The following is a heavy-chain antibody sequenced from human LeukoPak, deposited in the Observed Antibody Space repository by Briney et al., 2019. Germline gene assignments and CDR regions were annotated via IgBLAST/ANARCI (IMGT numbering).Heavy chain of an antibody. Sequence: ASVKVSCKASGYTFTSYDINWVRQATGQGLERMGWMHPNSGNTGYAQKFQGRVTITRNTSISTAYMELSSLRSEDTAVYYCARDWGYVVVEAISSYAFDIWGQGTMVTVSS. J-gene: IGHJ3*02. D-gene: IGHD2-15*01. CDR2: MHPNSGNT. V-gene: IGHV1-8*03. CDR1: GYTFTSYD. CDR3: ARDWGYVVVEAISSYAFDI.